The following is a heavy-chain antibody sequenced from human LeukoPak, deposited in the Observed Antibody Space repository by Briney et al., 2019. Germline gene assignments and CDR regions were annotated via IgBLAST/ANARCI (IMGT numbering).Heavy chain of an antibody. Sequence: SETLSLTCTVSGGSISSSSYYWGWIRQPPGKGLEWIGSIYYSGSTYYNPSLKSRVTISVDTSKNQFSLKLSSVTAADTAVYYCAREYSSSWYGHNYYYYYYMDVWGKGTTVTISS. CDR3: AREYSSSWYGHNYYYYYYMDV. CDR1: GGSISSSSYY. CDR2: IYYSGST. D-gene: IGHD6-13*01. J-gene: IGHJ6*03. V-gene: IGHV4-39*07.